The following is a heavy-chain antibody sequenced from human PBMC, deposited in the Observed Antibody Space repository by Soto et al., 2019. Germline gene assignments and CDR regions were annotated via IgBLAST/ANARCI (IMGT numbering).Heavy chain of an antibody. CDR2: IYYSGST. J-gene: IGHJ6*02. Sequence: SETLSLTCTVFGGSIISYYWSWIRQPPWKGLEWIGYIYYSGSTNYNPSLKSRVTISVDTSKNQFSLKLSSVTAADTAVYYCARYKSNYYYGMDVWGQRTTVTVSS. D-gene: IGHD1-20*01. CDR1: GGSIISYY. CDR3: ARYKSNYYYGMDV. V-gene: IGHV4-59*08.